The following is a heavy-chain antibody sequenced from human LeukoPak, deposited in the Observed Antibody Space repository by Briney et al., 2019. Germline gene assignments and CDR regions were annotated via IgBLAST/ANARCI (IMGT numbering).Heavy chain of an antibody. CDR3: AKAGPGNYGGNSEATSDAFDI. Sequence: GRSLRLSCAASGFTFSSYGMPWVRQAPGKGLEWVAVISYDGSNKYYADSVKGRFTISRDNSKNTLYLQMNSLRAEDTAVYYCAKAGPGNYGGNSEATSDAFDIWGQGTMVTVSS. D-gene: IGHD4-23*01. J-gene: IGHJ3*02. CDR1: GFTFSSYG. V-gene: IGHV3-30*18. CDR2: ISYDGSNK.